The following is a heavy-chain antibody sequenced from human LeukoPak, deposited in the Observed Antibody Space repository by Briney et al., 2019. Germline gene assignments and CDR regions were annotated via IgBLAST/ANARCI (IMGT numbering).Heavy chain of an antibody. V-gene: IGHV4-4*09. J-gene: IGHJ5*02. CDR2: IYTSGST. CDR1: GGSISSYY. D-gene: IGHD3-22*01. Sequence: SETLSLTCTGSGGSISSYYWSWIRQPPGKGLEGIGYIYTSGSTNYNPSLKSRVTISVDTSKNQSSLKLSSVTAADTAVYYWARLGGDSSGYYGWFDPWGQGTLVTVSS. CDR3: ARLGGDSSGYYGWFDP.